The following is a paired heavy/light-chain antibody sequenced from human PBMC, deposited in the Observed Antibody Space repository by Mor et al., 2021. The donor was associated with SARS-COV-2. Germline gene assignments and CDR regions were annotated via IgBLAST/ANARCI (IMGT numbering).Heavy chain of an antibody. Sequence: EVQLVESGGDLVQPGGSLRVSCAASGLTLSSYNMNWVRQAPGKGLEWVSYISTGGYTIYYADSVKGRFTVSRDNAKNSLYLQMNGLRDEDTAVYYCYLQSLEWFSASNTSDIWGQGTMVTVSS. CDR1: GLTLSSYN. D-gene: IGHD3-3*01. V-gene: IGHV3-48*02. CDR3: YLQSLEWFSASNTSDI. J-gene: IGHJ3*02. CDR2: ISTGGYTI.
Light chain of an antibody. V-gene: IGKV1-17*01. Sequence: DVQMTQSPSSLSASVGDRVTVSCRASQGIGNALGWYQQKPGKAPKRLIYAASNLQSGVPSRFSGSGSGTEFTLTISSLQPEDFATYYCLQHNSYPWTFGQGTKVDIK. CDR3: LQHNSYPWT. CDR1: QGIGNA. J-gene: IGKJ1*01. CDR2: AAS.